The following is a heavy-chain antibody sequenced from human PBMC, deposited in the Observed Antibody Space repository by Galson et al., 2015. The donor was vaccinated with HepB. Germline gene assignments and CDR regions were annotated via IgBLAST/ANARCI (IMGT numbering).Heavy chain of an antibody. CDR3: SGDSGTYSGLDY. D-gene: IGHD1-26*01. CDR2: ISSTSSYI. CDR1: GFTFSTSS. J-gene: IGHJ4*02. Sequence: SLRLSCAASGFTFSTSSTNWVMNWVRQAPGKGLEWVSSISSTSSYIYYADSVKGRFTVSRDNAKNSLYLQMNSLRAEDTAVYYWSGDSGTYSGLDYWGQGTPVTVSS. V-gene: IGHV3-21*01.